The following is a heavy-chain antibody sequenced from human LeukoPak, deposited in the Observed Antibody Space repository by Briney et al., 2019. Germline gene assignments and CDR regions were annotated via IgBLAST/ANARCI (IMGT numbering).Heavy chain of an antibody. CDR1: GFSFSSFR. Sequence: PGGSLRLSCAASGFSFSSFRMNWVRQAPGKGLEWVSCISSDSTDKQYADSVKGRFTISRDNAENSLYLQMNSLRAEDTAVYYCAKAKTSGWDGVGGFDYWGQGTLVTVSS. D-gene: IGHD6-19*01. CDR3: AKAKTSGWDGVGGFDY. J-gene: IGHJ4*02. CDR2: ISSDSTDK. V-gene: IGHV3-21*01.